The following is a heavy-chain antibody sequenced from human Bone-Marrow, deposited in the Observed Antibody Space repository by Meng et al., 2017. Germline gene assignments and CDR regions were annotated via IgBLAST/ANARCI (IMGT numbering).Heavy chain of an antibody. CDR2: IKEDGSEK. D-gene: IGHD2/OR15-2a*01. CDR1: GFTFSTFW. V-gene: IGHV3-7*01. J-gene: IGHJ4*02. CDR3: ATKLI. Sequence: GESLKISCAGSGFTFSTFWMSWVRQAPGKGLEWVANIKEDGSEKYYVDSVKGRFTISRDNAKHSVYLQMNSLRAEDTAVYYCATKLIRGRGTLVTVSS.